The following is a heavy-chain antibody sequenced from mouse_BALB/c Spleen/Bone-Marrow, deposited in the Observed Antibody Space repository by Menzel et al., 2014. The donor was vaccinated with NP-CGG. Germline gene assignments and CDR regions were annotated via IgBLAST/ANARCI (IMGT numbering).Heavy chain of an antibody. V-gene: IGHV1-14*01. CDR1: GYTFTSYI. Sequence: EVQLQQSGPELVKPGASVKMSCKAPGYTFTSYILHWVKQKPGQGLEWIGYINPYNDGTKYNEKFKGKATLTSDKFSSATYMELSSLTSEDSAVYYCARGGGHYFDYWGQGTTLTVSS. CDR3: ARGGGHYFDY. CDR2: INPYNDGT. J-gene: IGHJ2*01.